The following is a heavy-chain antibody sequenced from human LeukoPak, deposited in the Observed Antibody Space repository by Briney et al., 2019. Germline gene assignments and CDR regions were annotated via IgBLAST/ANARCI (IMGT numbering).Heavy chain of an antibody. Sequence: SQTLSLTCDISGDSVSRSGVAWNWIRQPPSRGLEWLGRTYYGSNEYSVSMRGRITIGTDASNNHFSLQLNSMTPDDTAMYYCARGQNSAFDVWSQGTMVTVSS. D-gene: IGHD1-7*01. CDR2: TYYGSN. CDR1: GDSVSRSGVA. CDR3: ARGQNSAFDV. V-gene: IGHV6-1*01. J-gene: IGHJ3*01.